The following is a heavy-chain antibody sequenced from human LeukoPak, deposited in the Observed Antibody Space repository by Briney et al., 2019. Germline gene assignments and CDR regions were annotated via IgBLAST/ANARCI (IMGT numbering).Heavy chain of an antibody. J-gene: IGHJ4*02. V-gene: IGHV3-7*01. Sequence: GGSLRLSSASSGFTFSNYWMTWVRQAPGEGLEWVANINEDGSEKHYMESVKGRFTISRDNAKNSLYLQMNSLRAEDTGVYYCSRDSGKKDDYWGQGTLVTVS. CDR3: SRDSGKKDDY. D-gene: IGHD3-10*01. CDR1: GFTFSNYW. CDR2: INEDGSEK.